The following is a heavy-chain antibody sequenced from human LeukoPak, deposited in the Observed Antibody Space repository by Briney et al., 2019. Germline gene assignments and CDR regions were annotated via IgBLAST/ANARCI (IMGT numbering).Heavy chain of an antibody. CDR1: GFTFSSYA. V-gene: IGHV3-23*01. Sequence: GGSLRLSCAASGFTFSSYAMSWVREAPGKGLEWVSAISGSGGSTYYADSVKRRFTISRDNSKNTLYLQMNSLGAEDTAVYYCALVSSTVTMYDYWGQGTLVTVSS. D-gene: IGHD4-17*01. J-gene: IGHJ4*02. CDR2: ISGSGGST. CDR3: ALVSSTVTMYDY.